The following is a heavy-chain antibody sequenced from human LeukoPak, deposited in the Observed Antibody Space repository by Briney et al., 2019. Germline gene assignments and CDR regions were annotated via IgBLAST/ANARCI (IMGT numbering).Heavy chain of an antibody. V-gene: IGHV4-59*11. CDR1: GGSISSHY. D-gene: IGHD5-18*01. CDR2: IYYSGST. Sequence: SETLSLTCTVSGGSISSHYWSWIRQPPGKGLELIGYIYYSGSTNYNPSLKSRVTISVDTSKNQFSLKLSSVTAADTAVYYCARARGYSYGFDYWGQGTLVTVSS. CDR3: ARARGYSYGFDY. J-gene: IGHJ4*02.